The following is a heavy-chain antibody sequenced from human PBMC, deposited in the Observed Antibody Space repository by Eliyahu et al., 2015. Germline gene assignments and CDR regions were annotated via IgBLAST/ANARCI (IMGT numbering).Heavy chain of an antibody. V-gene: IGHV3-11*01. CDR1: GFTFXDYY. CDR3: ARDYRLLAVAGIFSSPGGDL. J-gene: IGHJ2*01. CDR2: ISSSGSTI. D-gene: IGHD6-19*01. Sequence: QVQLVESGGGLVKPGGSLRLSCAAXGFTFXDYYXSWIRQXPGKGLEWVSYISSSGSTIYYADSVKGRFTISRDNAKNSLYLQMNSLRAEDTAVYYCARDYRLLAVAGIFSSPGGDLWGRGTLVTVSS.